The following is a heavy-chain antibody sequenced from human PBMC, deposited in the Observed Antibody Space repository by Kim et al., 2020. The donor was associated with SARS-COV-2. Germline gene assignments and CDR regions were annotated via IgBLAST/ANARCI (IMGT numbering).Heavy chain of an antibody. CDR1: GYSFTSYW. D-gene: IGHD1-26*01. CDR3: ASQKWELTDAFDI. V-gene: IGHV5-51*01. Sequence: GESLKISCKGSGYSFTSYWIGWVRQMPGKGLEWMGIIYPGDSDTRYSPSFQGQVTISADKSISTAYLQWSSLKASDTAMYYCASQKWELTDAFDIWGQGTMVTVSS. CDR2: IYPGDSDT. J-gene: IGHJ3*02.